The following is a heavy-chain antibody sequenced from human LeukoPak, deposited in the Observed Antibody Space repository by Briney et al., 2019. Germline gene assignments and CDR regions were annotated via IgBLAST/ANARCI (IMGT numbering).Heavy chain of an antibody. J-gene: IGHJ5*02. CDR1: GFTFSTYG. CDR2: LGSDGRTT. CDR3: VKVYYDSSGSYYESP. D-gene: IGHD3-22*01. V-gene: IGHV3-30*18. Sequence: GGSLRLSCAASGFTFSTYGTHWVRQAPGKGLEWVAVLGSDGRTTYYADSVKGRFTISGDNSKNTLYLQMNSLRAEDTALYYCVKVYYDSSGSYYESPWGQGTLVTASS.